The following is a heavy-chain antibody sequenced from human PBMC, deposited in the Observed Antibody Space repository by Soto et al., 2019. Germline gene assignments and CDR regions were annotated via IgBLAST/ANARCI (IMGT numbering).Heavy chain of an antibody. J-gene: IGHJ4*02. CDR2: FIPVYRTL. CDR3: ATGVIWIGSFTVDS. Sequence: QVQLVQSGAEVKKPGSSVKVSCKASGGSFGKSAINWVRQTPGQGLEWLGGFIPVYRTLNYAQKFQGRVTITADESTGTAYMTLSSLASDDTAVYYCATGVIWIGSFTVDSWGQGTRVTVSS. CDR1: GGSFGKSA. D-gene: IGHD3-3*01. V-gene: IGHV1-69*01.